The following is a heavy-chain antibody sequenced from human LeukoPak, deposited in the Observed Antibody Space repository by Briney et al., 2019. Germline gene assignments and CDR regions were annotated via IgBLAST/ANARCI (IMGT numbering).Heavy chain of an antibody. CDR1: GFTVSSNY. CDR2: IYSGGST. V-gene: IGHV3-66*02. J-gene: IGHJ3*02. CDR3: ARELAYRGGDCPDAFDI. D-gene: IGHD2-21*02. Sequence: PGGSLRLSCAASGFTVSSNYMSWVRQAPGKGLEWVSVIYSGGSTYYADSVKGRFTISRDNSKNTLYLQMNSLRAEDTAVYYCARELAYRGGDCPDAFDIWGQGTMVTVSS.